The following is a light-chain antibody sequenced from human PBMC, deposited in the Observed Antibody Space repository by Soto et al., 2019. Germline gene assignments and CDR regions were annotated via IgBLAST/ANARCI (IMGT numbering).Light chain of an antibody. J-gene: IGKJ1*01. CDR1: QRVSST. CDR3: LQYNYWPPT. CDR2: GAS. V-gene: IGKV3-15*01. Sequence: EIVMTQSPDTLSVSPGERATLFCRASQRVSSTVAWYQQRPGQAPRLLIYGASTSATGIPARFSGSGSGTEFTLPISSLQSEDFAVYYCLQYNYWPPTFGQGTKVDIK.